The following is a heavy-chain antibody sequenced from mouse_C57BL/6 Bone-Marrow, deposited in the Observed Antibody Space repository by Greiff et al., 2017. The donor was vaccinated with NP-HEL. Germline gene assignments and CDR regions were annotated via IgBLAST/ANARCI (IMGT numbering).Heavy chain of an antibody. CDR1: GYSFTGYY. CDR2: INPSTGGT. V-gene: IGHV1-42*01. J-gene: IGHJ3*01. Sequence: EVMLVESGPELVKPGASVKISCKASGYSFTGYYMNWVKQSPEKSLEWIGEINPSTGGTTYNQKFKAKATLTVDKSSSTAYMQLKSLTSEDSAVYYCARREAYWGQGTLVTVSA. CDR3: ARREAY.